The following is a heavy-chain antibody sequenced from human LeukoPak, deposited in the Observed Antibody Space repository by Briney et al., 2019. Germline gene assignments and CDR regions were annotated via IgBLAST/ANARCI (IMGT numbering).Heavy chain of an antibody. D-gene: IGHD6-13*01. Sequence: GGSLRLSCAASGFTFNDYAMTWVRQAPGKGLECVSGISGSGGSTSYADSVKGRFTISRDNSKNTLYLQMNSLRAEDTAVYYCAKGRGSSWSDAFDYWGQGTLVTVSS. CDR2: ISGSGGST. V-gene: IGHV3-23*01. CDR3: AKGRGSSWSDAFDY. J-gene: IGHJ4*02. CDR1: GFTFNDYA.